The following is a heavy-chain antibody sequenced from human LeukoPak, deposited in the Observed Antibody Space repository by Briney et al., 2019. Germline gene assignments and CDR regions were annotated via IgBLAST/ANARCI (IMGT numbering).Heavy chain of an antibody. CDR1: GGSISSSSYY. V-gene: IGHV4-39*02. J-gene: IGHJ4*02. Sequence: SETLSLTCIVSGGSISSSSYYWGWIRQPPGKGLEWIGSIYYSGRTYYSPSLKSRVTISVDTSRNQFSLKLSSVTAADTAVYYCAKDQTPYYWGQGTLVTVSS. CDR2: IYYSGRT. CDR3: AKDQTPYY.